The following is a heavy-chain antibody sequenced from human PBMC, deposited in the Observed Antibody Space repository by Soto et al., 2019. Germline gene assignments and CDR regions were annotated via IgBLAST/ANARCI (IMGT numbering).Heavy chain of an antibody. V-gene: IGHV4-39*01. CDR2: VYYTGRT. J-gene: IGHJ4*02. CDR3: ARHGSY. Sequence: QLHLQESGPGLVKPSETLSLTCNVSGVSIRTTSYNWGWIRQPPGKGLQWIGTVYYTGRTYYNPSLKSRGTISVDTSSNQFSLNLISVTAADTAVYYCARHGSYWGQGTLVIVSS. CDR1: GVSIRTTSYN.